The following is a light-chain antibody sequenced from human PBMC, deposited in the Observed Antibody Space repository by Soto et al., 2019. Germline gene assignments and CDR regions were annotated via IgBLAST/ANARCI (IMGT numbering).Light chain of an antibody. V-gene: IGKV1-5*03. J-gene: IGKJ1*01. CDR2: TAF. Sequence: DIQMTQSPSTLSASVGDRVTIACRASQSINTWLAWYQQKPGKAPRLLIYTAFSLESGVPSRFSGSRSGTEFTLTISSLQPDDFATYYCQQHESYPRTFGHGTKVEIK. CDR3: QQHESYPRT. CDR1: QSINTW.